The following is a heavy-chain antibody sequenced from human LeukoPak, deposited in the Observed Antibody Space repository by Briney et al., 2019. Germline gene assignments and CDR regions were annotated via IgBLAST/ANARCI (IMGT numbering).Heavy chain of an antibody. V-gene: IGHV3-53*03. J-gene: IGHJ6*03. CDR1: GFTFSSYG. D-gene: IGHD3-22*01. CDR2: IYSGGST. CDR3: ARGITMTAYMDV. Sequence: GSLRLSCAASGFTFSSYGMHWVRQAPGKGLEWVSVIYSGGSTYYADSVKGRFTISRDNSKNTLYLQMNSLRAEDTAVYYCARGITMTAYMDVWGKGTTVTISS.